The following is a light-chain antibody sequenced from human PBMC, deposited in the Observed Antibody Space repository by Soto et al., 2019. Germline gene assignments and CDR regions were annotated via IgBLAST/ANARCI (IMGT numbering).Light chain of an antibody. CDR3: QSYDSSLSVCV. CDR1: SSNIGAGYD. V-gene: IGLV1-40*01. J-gene: IGLJ2*01. CDR2: GNN. Sequence: QSVLTQPPSVSGAPGQRVTISCTGSSSNIGAGYDVHWYQQLPGTAPKLLIYGNNNRPSGVPDRISGSKSGTSASLAITGLQAEDEADYYCQSYDSSLSVCVFGGGTKLPVL.